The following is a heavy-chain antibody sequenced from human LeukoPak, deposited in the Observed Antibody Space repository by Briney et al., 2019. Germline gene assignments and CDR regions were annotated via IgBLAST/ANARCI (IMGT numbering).Heavy chain of an antibody. Sequence: GGSLRLSCAASGFTFSVYWMSWVRQAPGKGLEWVANIKEDGSEKYYVDSVKGRFTISRDNAKNSLYLQMNSLRAEDTAVYYCARSSGYSSSWYRSDAFDIWGQGTMVTVSS. CDR2: IKEDGSEK. D-gene: IGHD6-13*01. V-gene: IGHV3-7*01. J-gene: IGHJ3*02. CDR1: GFTFSVYW. CDR3: ARSSGYSSSWYRSDAFDI.